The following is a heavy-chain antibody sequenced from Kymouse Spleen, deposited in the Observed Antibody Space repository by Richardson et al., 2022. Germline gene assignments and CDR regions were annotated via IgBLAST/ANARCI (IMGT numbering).Heavy chain of an antibody. CDR2: ISYDGSNK. D-gene: IGHD5-18,IGHD5-18*01. CDR3: AKIQLWSNWFDP. V-gene: IGHV3-30*18. CDR1: GFTFSSYG. Sequence: QVQLVESGGGVVQPGRSLRLSCAASGFTFSSYGMHWVRQAPGKGLEWVAVISYDGSNKYYADSVKGRFTISRDNSKNTLYLQMNSLRAEDTAVYYCAKIQLWSNWFDPWGQGTLVTVSS. J-gene: IGHJ5*02.